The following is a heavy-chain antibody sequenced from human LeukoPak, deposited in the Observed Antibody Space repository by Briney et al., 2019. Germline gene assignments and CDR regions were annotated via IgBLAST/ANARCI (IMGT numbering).Heavy chain of an antibody. CDR1: GGTFSSYA. CDR3: ARAGIDDFWSGSAFGWFDP. CDR2: IIPIFGTA. D-gene: IGHD3-3*01. Sequence: ASVKVSCKASGGTFSSYAISWVRQAPGQGLEWMGGIIPIFGTANYAQKFQGRVTITTDESTSTAYMELSSLRSEDTAVYYCARAGIDDFWSGSAFGWFDPWGQGTLVTVSS. J-gene: IGHJ5*02. V-gene: IGHV1-69*05.